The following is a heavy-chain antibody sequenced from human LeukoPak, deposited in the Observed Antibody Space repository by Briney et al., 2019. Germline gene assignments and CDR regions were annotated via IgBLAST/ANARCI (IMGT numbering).Heavy chain of an antibody. CDR3: ARAVYGGDFDY. CDR2: INSDGSST. CDR1: GFTFSSYW. D-gene: IGHD5/OR15-5a*01. V-gene: IGHV3-74*01. Sequence: GGSLRLSCAAAGFTFSSYWMHWVRQAPGKGLGWVSRINSDGSSTSYAAFVKGRFTISRDTAKNTLYLQMNSLRADATAVYYCARAVYGGDFDYWGHGTLVTVSS. J-gene: IGHJ4*01.